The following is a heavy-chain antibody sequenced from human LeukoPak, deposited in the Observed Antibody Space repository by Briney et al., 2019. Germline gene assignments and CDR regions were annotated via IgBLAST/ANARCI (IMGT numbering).Heavy chain of an antibody. CDR1: GGSISSGSYY. J-gene: IGHJ4*02. CDR2: IYTSGST. Sequence: SQTLSLTCTVSGGSISSGSYYWSWIRQPAGKGLEWIGLIYTSGSTNYNPSLKSRVTISVDKSKNQFSLKLSSVTAADTAVYYCASVADIVVVVAASYFDYWGQGTLVTVSS. V-gene: IGHV4-61*02. D-gene: IGHD2-15*01. CDR3: ASVADIVVVVAASYFDY.